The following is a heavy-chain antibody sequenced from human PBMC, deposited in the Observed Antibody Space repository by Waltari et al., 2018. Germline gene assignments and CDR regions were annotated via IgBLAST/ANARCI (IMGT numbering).Heavy chain of an antibody. D-gene: IGHD6-13*01. CDR2: ISSSSSTI. CDR1: GFTFSSYS. CDR3: ARGYSSSWFDY. Sequence: EVQLVESGGGLVQPGGSLRLSCAASGFTFSSYSMTWVRQAPGKGLEWVSYISSSSSTIYYADSVKGRFTISRDNAKNSLYLQMNSLRAEDTAVYYCARGYSSSWFDYWGQGTLVTVSS. V-gene: IGHV3-48*04. J-gene: IGHJ4*02.